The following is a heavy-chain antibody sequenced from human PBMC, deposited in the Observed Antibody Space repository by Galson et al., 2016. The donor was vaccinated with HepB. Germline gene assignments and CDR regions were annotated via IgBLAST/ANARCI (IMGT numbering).Heavy chain of an antibody. CDR3: ARDRPIFGVVSYGMDV. CDR1: GFTFKTYA. J-gene: IGHJ6*02. Sequence: SLRLSCAASGFTFKTYAMHWVRQAPGKGLEWVSSISSSSSYIYYADSVKGRFTISRDNAKNSLYLQMNSLRAEDTAVYYCARDRPIFGVVSYGMDVWGQGTTVTVSS. V-gene: IGHV3-21*01. CDR2: ISSSSSYI. D-gene: IGHD3-3*01.